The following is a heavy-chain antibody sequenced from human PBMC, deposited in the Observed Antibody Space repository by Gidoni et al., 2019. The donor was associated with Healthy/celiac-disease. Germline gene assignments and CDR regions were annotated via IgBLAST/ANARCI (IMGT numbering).Heavy chain of an antibody. J-gene: IGHJ4*02. CDR3: ARENPYYYGSGSYYNAKSRVQYFDY. CDR1: GGSFSGYY. Sequence: QVQLQQWGAGLLKPSETLSLTCAVYGGSFSGYYWSWIRQPPGKGLEWIGEINHSGSTNYNPSLKSRVTISVDTSKNQFSLKLSSVTAADTAVYYCARENPYYYGSGSYYNAKSRVQYFDYWGQGTLVTVSS. CDR2: INHSGST. D-gene: IGHD3-10*01. V-gene: IGHV4-34*01.